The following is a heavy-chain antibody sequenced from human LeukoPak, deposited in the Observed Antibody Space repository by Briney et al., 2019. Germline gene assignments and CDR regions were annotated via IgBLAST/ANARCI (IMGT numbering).Heavy chain of an antibody. CDR2: IYYSGST. V-gene: IGHV4-31*03. Sequence: SVTLSLTCTVSGGSISSGGYYWSWIRQHPGKGLEWIGYIYYSGSTYYNPSLKSRVTISVDTSKNQFSLKLSSVTAADTAVYYCARGYDSSGYYDTIFDYWGQGTLVTVSS. CDR1: GGSISSGGYY. CDR3: ARGYDSSGYYDTIFDY. J-gene: IGHJ4*02. D-gene: IGHD3-22*01.